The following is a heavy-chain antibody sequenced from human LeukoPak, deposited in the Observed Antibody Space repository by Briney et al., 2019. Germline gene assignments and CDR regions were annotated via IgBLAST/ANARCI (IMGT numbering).Heavy chain of an antibody. J-gene: IGHJ6*02. CDR2: IYYSGST. Sequence: SQTLSLTCTVSGGSISSGDYYWSWIRQPPGKGLGWIGYIYYSGSTYYNPSLKSRVTISVDTSKNQFSLKLSSVTAADTAVYYCARDSGYDLYYYYGMDAWGQGTTVTVSS. CDR1: GGSISSGDYY. CDR3: ARDSGYDLYYYYGMDA. D-gene: IGHD5-12*01. V-gene: IGHV4-30-4*01.